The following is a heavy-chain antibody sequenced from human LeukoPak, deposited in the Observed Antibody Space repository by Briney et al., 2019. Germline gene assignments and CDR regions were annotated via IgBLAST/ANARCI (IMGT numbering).Heavy chain of an antibody. J-gene: IGHJ6*03. CDR3: SKAMSSSWFDYYYYYMDV. V-gene: IGHV4-38-2*02. D-gene: IGHD6-13*01. CDR2: IYYSGST. Sequence: PSETLSLTCTVSGYSISSGYYWGWIRQPPGKGLEWIGSIYYSGSTYYNPSLKSRVTISVDTSKNQFSLKLSSVTAADTAVYYCSKAMSSSWFDYYYYYMDVWGKGTTVTISS. CDR1: GYSISSGYY.